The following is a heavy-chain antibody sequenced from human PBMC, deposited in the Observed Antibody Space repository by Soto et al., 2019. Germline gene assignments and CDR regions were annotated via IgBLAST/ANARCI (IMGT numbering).Heavy chain of an antibody. CDR3: AGDHGNYRTFDQ. J-gene: IGHJ4*02. CDR1: GDISPRYG. Sequence: QVQLVQSGPEVKKPGALVKVSCKASGDISPRYGISWVRQAPGQGLEWLGWINCYNGVTNYAQSLQGRVTLTTDSSPSTAYMEVRSMRFDDTAVYYCAGDHGNYRTFDQWGQGTLVTVSS. CDR2: INCYNGVT. V-gene: IGHV1-18*01. D-gene: IGHD1-7*01.